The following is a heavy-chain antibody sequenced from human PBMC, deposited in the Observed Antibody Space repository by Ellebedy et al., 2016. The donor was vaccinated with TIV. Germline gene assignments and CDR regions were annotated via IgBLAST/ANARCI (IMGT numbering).Heavy chain of an antibody. CDR2: VYHSGST. Sequence: MPSETLSLTCSVSGYSISSGYFWGWIRQPPGKGLEWIGSVYHSGSTYYNPSLESRVSISIDTSKNQHSLKLTSVAAADTAVYYCARTNTDFWNAYEFDYWGQGTLVTVSS. V-gene: IGHV4-38-2*02. CDR3: ARTNTDFWNAYEFDY. J-gene: IGHJ4*02. D-gene: IGHD3/OR15-3a*01. CDR1: GYSISSGYF.